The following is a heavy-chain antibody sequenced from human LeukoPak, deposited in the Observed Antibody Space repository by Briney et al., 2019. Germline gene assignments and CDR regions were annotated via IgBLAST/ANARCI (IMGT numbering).Heavy chain of an antibody. J-gene: IGHJ4*02. CDR1: GGSFSGYY. V-gene: IGHV4-34*01. D-gene: IGHD6-6*01. CDR3: ARGLIGYSSSRTTGIGF. Sequence: SETLSLTCAVYGGSFSGYYWSWIRQPPGKGLEWIGEINHSGSTNYNPSLKSRVTISVDTSKNQFSLKLSSVTAADTAVYYCARGLIGYSSSRTTGIGFWGQGTLVTVSS. CDR2: INHSGST.